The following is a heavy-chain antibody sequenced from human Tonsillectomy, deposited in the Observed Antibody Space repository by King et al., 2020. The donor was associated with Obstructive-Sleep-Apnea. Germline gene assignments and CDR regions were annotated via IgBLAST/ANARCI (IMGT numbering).Heavy chain of an antibody. V-gene: IGHV2-26*01. CDR2: IFSNDEK. J-gene: IGHJ4*02. Sequence: TLQESGPVLVKPPETLTLTCTVSGFSLSNARMGVRWIRQPPGKALEWLAHIFSNDEKSYSRSLKSRLTISKDTSKSQVVLTMTNVDPVDTATYYCARGFGDFFGRFDYWGQGTLVTVSS. D-gene: IGHD3-10*01. CDR3: ARGFGDFFGRFDY. CDR1: GFSLSNARMG.